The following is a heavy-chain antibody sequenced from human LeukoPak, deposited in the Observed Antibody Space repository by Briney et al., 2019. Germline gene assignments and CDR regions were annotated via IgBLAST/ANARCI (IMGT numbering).Heavy chain of an antibody. CDR1: GYTFTSYY. D-gene: IGHD2-8*01. Sequence: GASVKVSCKASGYTFTSYYMHWVRQAPGQGLEWMGIINPSGGSTSYAQKFRGRVTMTRDMSTSTVYTELSSLRSEDTAVYYCARDRAPGYCTNGVCYPTGYFDLWGRGTLVTVSS. CDR2: INPSGGST. V-gene: IGHV1-46*01. J-gene: IGHJ2*01. CDR3: ARDRAPGYCTNGVCYPTGYFDL.